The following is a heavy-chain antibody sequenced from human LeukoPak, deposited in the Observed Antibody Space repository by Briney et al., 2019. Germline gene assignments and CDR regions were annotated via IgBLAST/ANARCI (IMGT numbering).Heavy chain of an antibody. Sequence: SVKVSCKASGYTFIDYYIYWVRQAPGQGPEWMGLINPNGGGTQYAQKFQGRVTMTKDTSISTVYMELSSLRTDDTAVYYCARVEGAGAYFDYWGQGTLVTVSS. V-gene: IGHV1-2*02. CDR3: ARVEGAGAYFDY. CDR1: GYTFIDYY. J-gene: IGHJ4*02. D-gene: IGHD6-19*01. CDR2: INPNGGGT.